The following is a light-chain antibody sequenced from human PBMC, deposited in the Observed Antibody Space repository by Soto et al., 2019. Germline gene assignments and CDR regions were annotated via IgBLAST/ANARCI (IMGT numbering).Light chain of an antibody. CDR1: QSISTY. J-gene: IGKJ3*01. CDR3: QQRSNWPVT. Sequence: EIVLTQSPVTLSLSPGERATLSCRASQSISTYLAWYQQKPGQAPRLLIFDASNRATGIPARFSGSGSGTDFTLTISRLEPEDFAVYYCQQRSNWPVTFGPGTKVDIK. V-gene: IGKV3-11*01. CDR2: DAS.